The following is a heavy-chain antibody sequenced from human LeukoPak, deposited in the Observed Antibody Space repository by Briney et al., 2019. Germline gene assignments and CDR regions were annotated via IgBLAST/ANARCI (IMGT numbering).Heavy chain of an antibody. CDR3: ARPFIETPSLGALDY. V-gene: IGHV1-2*02. CDR1: GYTFTDYY. J-gene: IGHJ4*02. D-gene: IGHD4-23*01. CDR2: INPDSGGT. Sequence: GASVKVSSKASGYTFTDYYMHWVRQAPGQGLEWMGWINPDSGGTNYAQNFQGRVTMTRDTSISTAYMELSRLRSDDTAVYYCARPFIETPSLGALDYWGQGALVTVSS.